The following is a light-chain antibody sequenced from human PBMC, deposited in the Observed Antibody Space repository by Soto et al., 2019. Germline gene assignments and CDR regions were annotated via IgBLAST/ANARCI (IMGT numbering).Light chain of an antibody. J-gene: IGKJ4*01. Sequence: EIVLTQSPATLSLSPGERATLSCRASQSVNSYLAWYQKKSGQAPRLLMYDASNRATGVPARFGGSGSGTDFTLSISSLEPEDFAVYYCQQRRYWPLTFGGGTEVDIK. CDR2: DAS. CDR3: QQRRYWPLT. CDR1: QSVNSY. V-gene: IGKV3-11*01.